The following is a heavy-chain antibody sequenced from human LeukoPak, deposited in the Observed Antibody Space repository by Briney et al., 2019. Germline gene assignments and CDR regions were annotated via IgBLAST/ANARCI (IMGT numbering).Heavy chain of an antibody. Sequence: GESLKISCKGSGYSFTSYWIGWVRQMPGKGLEWMGIIYPGDSDTRYSPSFQGQVTISADKSISTAYLQWSSLKASDTAMYYCARLGYYYGSGSYYNYYAFDIWGQGTMVTVSS. CDR2: IYPGDSDT. J-gene: IGHJ3*02. D-gene: IGHD3-10*01. V-gene: IGHV5-51*01. CDR1: GYSFTSYW. CDR3: ARLGYYYGSGSYYNYYAFDI.